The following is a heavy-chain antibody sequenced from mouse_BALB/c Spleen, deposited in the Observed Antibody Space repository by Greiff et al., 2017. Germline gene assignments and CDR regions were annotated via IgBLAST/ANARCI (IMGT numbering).Heavy chain of an antibody. CDR3: ARSNYEGAMDY. V-gene: IGHV1-7*01. CDR1: GYTFTSYW. CDR2: INPSTGYT. D-gene: IGHD2-5*01. J-gene: IGHJ4*01. Sequence: QVQLKESGAELAKPGASVKMSCKASGYTFTSYWMHWVKQRPGQGLEWIGYINPSTGYTEYNQKFKDKATLTADKSSSTAYMQLSSLTSEDSAVYYCARSNYEGAMDYWGQGTSVTVSS.